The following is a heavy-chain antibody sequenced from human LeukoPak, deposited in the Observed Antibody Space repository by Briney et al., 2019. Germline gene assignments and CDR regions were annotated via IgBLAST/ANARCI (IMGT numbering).Heavy chain of an antibody. V-gene: IGHV1-46*01. CDR2: INPGGGST. CDR1: GYTFTAYY. CDR3: ARVGGSGSFTFDY. J-gene: IGHJ4*02. Sequence: GASVKVSCKASGYTFTAYYMHWVRQAPGQGLEWMGIINPGGGSTTYAQKFQDRVTMTTDTSTSTAYMELRSLRSDDTAVYYCARVGGSGSFTFDYWGQGTLVTVSS. D-gene: IGHD3-10*01.